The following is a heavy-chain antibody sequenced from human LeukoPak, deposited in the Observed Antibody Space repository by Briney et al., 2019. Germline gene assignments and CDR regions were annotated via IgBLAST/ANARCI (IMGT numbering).Heavy chain of an antibody. CDR3: ARGLDSSGYYDASDI. Sequence: PAESLRLSCAATAFTCYDYGMSWDRQAPGKGLEWVFGINCNGGSKAYADSVKGRFTISRDNAKNSLYLQMNSPRAEDTALYYCARGLDSSGYYDASDICGQGTMVTVSS. J-gene: IGHJ3*02. CDR2: INCNGGSK. CDR1: AFTCYDYG. D-gene: IGHD3-22*01. V-gene: IGHV3-20*04.